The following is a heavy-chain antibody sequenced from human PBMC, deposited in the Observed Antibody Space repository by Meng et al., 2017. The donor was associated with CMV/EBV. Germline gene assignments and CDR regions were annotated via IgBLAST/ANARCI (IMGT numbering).Heavy chain of an antibody. D-gene: IGHD2-2*01. CDR2: IYYSGST. CDR1: GGSISSCDYY. Sequence: VLLQESGPGLVMPYQTLSLPCTVSGGSISSCDYYWSWIRQPPGKGLEWIGYIYYSGSTYYNPSLKSRVTISVDTSKNQFSLKLSSVTAADTAVYYCARVGRTSCYDYWGQGTLVTVSS. CDR3: ARVGRTSCYDY. J-gene: IGHJ4*02. V-gene: IGHV4-30-4*08.